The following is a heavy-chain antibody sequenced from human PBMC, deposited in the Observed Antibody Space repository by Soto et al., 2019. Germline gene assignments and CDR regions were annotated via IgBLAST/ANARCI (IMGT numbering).Heavy chain of an antibody. CDR1: GFTFSSYA. Sequence: EVQLLESGGGLVQPGGSLRLSCAASGFTFSSYAMSWVRQAPGKGLEWVSAISGSGGSTYYADSVKGRFTISRDNSKNTLYLQMNSLRDEDTAVYYCSKGIIASIAAAGQYYFDYWGQGTLVTVYS. CDR2: ISGSGGST. V-gene: IGHV3-23*01. D-gene: IGHD6-13*01. CDR3: SKGIIASIAAAGQYYFDY. J-gene: IGHJ4*02.